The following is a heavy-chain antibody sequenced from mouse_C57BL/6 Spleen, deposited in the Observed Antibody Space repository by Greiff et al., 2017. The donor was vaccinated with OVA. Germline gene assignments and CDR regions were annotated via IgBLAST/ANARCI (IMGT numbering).Heavy chain of an antibody. CDR1: GFTFSSYG. CDR2: ISSGGSYT. Sequence: EVQRVESGGDLVKPGGSLKLSCAASGFTFSSYGMSWVRQTPDKRLEWVATISSGGSYTYYPDSVKGRFTISRDNAKNTLYLQMSSLKSEDTAMYYCARQGAITTVVFYEGYYFDYWGQGTTLTVSS. J-gene: IGHJ2*01. CDR3: ARQGAITTVVFYEGYYFDY. V-gene: IGHV5-6*01. D-gene: IGHD1-1*01.